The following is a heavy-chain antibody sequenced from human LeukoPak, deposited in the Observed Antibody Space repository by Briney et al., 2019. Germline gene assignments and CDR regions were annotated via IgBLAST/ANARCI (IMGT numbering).Heavy chain of an antibody. V-gene: IGHV4-30-2*01. J-gene: IGHJ4*02. D-gene: IGHD3-10*01. Sequence: PSETLSLTCAVYGASVSSDDFSWSWFRQPPGKGLVWIGYNYHGGPTHYNPSLMGRVSISVDKSKNQFSLKLSSLTAADTAVDYCARDSTFGSGTYYFDSWGQGTLVSVSS. CDR2: NYHGGPT. CDR3: ARDSTFGSGTYYFDS. CDR1: GASVSSDDFS.